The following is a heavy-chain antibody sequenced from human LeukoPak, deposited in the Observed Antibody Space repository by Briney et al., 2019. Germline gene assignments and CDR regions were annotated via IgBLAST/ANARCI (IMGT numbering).Heavy chain of an antibody. CDR3: AKDENFWSGYFDY. V-gene: IGHV3-23*01. Sequence: GGSLRLSCPASGFTFSSYAMSWVRQAPGKGLEWVSAISGSGGSTYYADSLKGRFTISRDNSKNTLYLQMNSLRAEDTAVYYCAKDENFWSGYFDYWGQGTLVTVSS. CDR2: ISGSGGST. CDR1: GFTFSSYA. D-gene: IGHD3-3*01. J-gene: IGHJ4*02.